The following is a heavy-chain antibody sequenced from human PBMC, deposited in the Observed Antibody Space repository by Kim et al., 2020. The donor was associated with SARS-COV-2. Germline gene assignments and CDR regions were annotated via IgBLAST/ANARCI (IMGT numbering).Heavy chain of an antibody. CDR1: GFTFRTSC. Sequence: GGSLRLSCAASGFTFRTSCINWVRPPPGAGLVLVSRINRDERITDYVYSVKGRFTISRDNAKETLYLQMNSLRPEDTAVYYCARAGDYDISGYYGFFHHWGQGDLVTVSS. CDR2: INRDERIT. V-gene: IGHV3-74*01. CDR3: ARAGDYDISGYYGFFHH. J-gene: IGHJ1*01. D-gene: IGHD3-22*01.